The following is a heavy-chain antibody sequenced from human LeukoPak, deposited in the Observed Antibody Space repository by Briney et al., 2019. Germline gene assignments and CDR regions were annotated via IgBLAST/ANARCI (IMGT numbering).Heavy chain of an antibody. Sequence: PGGSLRLSCAASGFTVSRIYMSWVRQAPGKGLEWVSIVYTGGTTYYADSVQGRFTISRDNSKNTLYLQMNSLRAEDTAMYYCATFNAAQVFDYWGQGTLVTVSS. J-gene: IGHJ4*02. CDR1: GFTVSRIY. V-gene: IGHV3-53*01. CDR3: ATFNAAQVFDY. CDR2: VYTGGTT. D-gene: IGHD6-13*01.